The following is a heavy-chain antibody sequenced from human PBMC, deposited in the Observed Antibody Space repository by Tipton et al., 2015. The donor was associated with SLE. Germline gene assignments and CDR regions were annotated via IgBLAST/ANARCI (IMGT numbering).Heavy chain of an antibody. D-gene: IGHD3-10*01. CDR2: VSHTETT. Sequence: LRLSCDVFGYSISGGYYWGWIRQPPGRGLEWIGCVSHTETTYSNPSLKSRVTMSLDTSNNQFSLKVTSVTAADSAGYYCARHPRHITASGTFPKAGSQYWGQGTLVTVSS. J-gene: IGHJ1*01. CDR1: GYSISGGYY. V-gene: IGHV4-38-2*01. CDR3: ARHPRHITASGTFPKAGSQY.